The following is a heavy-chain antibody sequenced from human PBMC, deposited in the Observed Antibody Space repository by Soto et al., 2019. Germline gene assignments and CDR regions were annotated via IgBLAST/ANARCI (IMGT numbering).Heavy chain of an antibody. CDR2: IKSKTDGGTT. J-gene: IGHJ5*02. CDR3: TTDDYCSGGSCYHEP. Sequence: GGSLRLSCAASGFTFSNAWMSWVHQAPGKGLEWVGRIKSKTDGGTTDYAAPVKGRFTISRDDSKNTLYLQMNSLKTEDTAVYYCTTDDYCSGGSCYHEPWGQGTLVTVSS. D-gene: IGHD2-15*01. V-gene: IGHV3-15*01. CDR1: GFTFSNAW.